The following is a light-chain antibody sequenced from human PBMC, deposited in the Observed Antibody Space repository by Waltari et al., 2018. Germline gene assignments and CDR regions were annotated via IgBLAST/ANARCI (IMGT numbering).Light chain of an antibody. V-gene: IGLV1-40*01. J-gene: IGLJ2*01. CDR2: GNS. CDR3: QSYDTSLSGHVV. CDR1: SSNIGTGFD. Sequence: QSVLTQPPSVSGAPGQRVTISCTGSSSNIGTGFDVHWYQQLPGTAPKPLISGNSNRPSGVPDRFSGSKSGTSASLAITGLQAEDEADYYCQSYDTSLSGHVVFGGGTKLTVL.